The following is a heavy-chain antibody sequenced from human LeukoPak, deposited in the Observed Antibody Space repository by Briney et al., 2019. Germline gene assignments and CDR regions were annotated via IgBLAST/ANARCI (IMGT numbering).Heavy chain of an antibody. V-gene: IGHV2-5*01. CDR1: GFSLSTSGVG. CDR2: IYWNDDK. D-gene: IGHD3-22*01. CDR3: AHIKYYYDSSGYYYDY. Sequence: SGPTLVNPTQTLTLTCTFSGFSLSTSGVGVGWIRQPPGKALEWLALIYWNDDKRYSPSLKSRLTIIKDTSKNQVVLTMTNMDPVDTATYYCAHIKYYYDSSGYYYDYWGQGTLVTVSS. J-gene: IGHJ4*02.